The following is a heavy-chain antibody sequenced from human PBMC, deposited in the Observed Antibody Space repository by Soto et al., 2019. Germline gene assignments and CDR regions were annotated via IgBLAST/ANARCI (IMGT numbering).Heavy chain of an antibody. CDR1: GFTFSSYW. J-gene: IGHJ5*02. Sequence: VQLVESGGGLVQPGGSLRLSCAASGFTFSSYWMSWVRQAPGKGLEWVANIKQDGSEKYYVDSVKGRFTISRDNAKNSLYLQMNSLRAEDTAVYYCARDRGYYDFWSGYLVPWGQGTLVTVSS. CDR3: ARDRGYYDFWSGYLVP. CDR2: IKQDGSEK. V-gene: IGHV3-7*01. D-gene: IGHD3-3*01.